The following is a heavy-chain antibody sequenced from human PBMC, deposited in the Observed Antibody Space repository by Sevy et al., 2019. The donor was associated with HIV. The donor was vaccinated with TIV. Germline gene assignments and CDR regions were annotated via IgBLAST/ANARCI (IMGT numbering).Heavy chain of an antibody. D-gene: IGHD3-22*01. CDR3: ARDHYDSSGFDY. J-gene: IGHJ4*02. CDR2: IFYSGST. V-gene: IGHV4-59*01. Sequence: SETLSLTRTVSGGYINSYYWSWIRQPPGKGLEWIGYIFYSGSTNYNPSLKSRVTISVDTSKNQFSLKLTSVTAADTALYYCARDHYDSSGFDYWGQGTLVTVSS. CDR1: GGYINSYY.